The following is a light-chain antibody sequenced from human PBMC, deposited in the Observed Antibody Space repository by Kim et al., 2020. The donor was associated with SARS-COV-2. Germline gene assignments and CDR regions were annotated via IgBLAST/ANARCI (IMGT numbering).Light chain of an antibody. CDR3: ASYARGGTWV. J-gene: IGLJ3*02. Sequence: GHSITISCTETNSYIGGYNYVSLYQQHPGKAPKLMFYHVSARPSGASDRFSASKSGNTASLTISGLQAEDEGDYYCASYARGGTWVFGGGTQLTVL. CDR2: HVS. V-gene: IGLV2-14*03. CDR1: NSYIGGYNY.